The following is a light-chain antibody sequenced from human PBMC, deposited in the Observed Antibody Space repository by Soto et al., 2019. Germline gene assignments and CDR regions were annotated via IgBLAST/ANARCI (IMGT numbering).Light chain of an antibody. CDR3: ALYMGSGISV. CDR2: NTD. V-gene: IGLV8-61*01. CDR1: SGSVSTSYY. J-gene: IGLJ2*01. Sequence: QAVVTQEPSFSVSPGGTVTITCGLSSGSVSTSYYPSWYQQTPGQAPLTLIFNTDTRSSGVPDRFSGSILGNKAALTITGAQADDESDYYCALYMGSGISVFGGGTKVTVL.